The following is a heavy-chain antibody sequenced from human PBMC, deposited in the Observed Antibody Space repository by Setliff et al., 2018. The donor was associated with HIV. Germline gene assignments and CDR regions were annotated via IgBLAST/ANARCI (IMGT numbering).Heavy chain of an antibody. J-gene: IGHJ3*02. V-gene: IGHV4-61*09. D-gene: IGHD2-21*02. CDR2: MYTSGST. Sequence: SETLSLTCTVSGGSISSGSYYWSWIRQPAGKGLEWIGHMYTSGSTNYNPSLKSRVTISVDTSKNQFSLNLNSVTAADTAVYYCARGQGCGGGCHYAFEMWGQGTMVTVSS. CDR3: ARGQGCGGGCHYAFEM. CDR1: GGSISSGSYY.